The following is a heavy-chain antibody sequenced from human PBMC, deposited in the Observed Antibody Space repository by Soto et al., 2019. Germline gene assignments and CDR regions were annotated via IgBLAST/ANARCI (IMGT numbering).Heavy chain of an antibody. CDR2: IIPIFGTA. V-gene: IGHV1-69*13. D-gene: IGHD3-3*01. CDR1: GGTFSSYA. CDR3: ARDGETDLWSGYPNPYYYYGMDV. Sequence: GASVQVSCKASGGTFSSYAISWVRQAPGQGLEWMGGIIPIFGTANYAQKFQGRVTITADESTSTAYMELSSLRSEDTAVYYCARDGETDLWSGYPNPYYYYGMDVWGQGTTVTVSS. J-gene: IGHJ6*02.